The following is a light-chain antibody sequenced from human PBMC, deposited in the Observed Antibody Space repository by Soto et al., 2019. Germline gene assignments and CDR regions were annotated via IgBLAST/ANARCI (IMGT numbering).Light chain of an antibody. J-gene: IGLJ1*01. CDR3: ISYTSSDTYV. CDR1: SSDVGAYKY. Sequence: QSVLTQPASVCGSPGQSITISCTGTSSDVGAYKYVSWYQQHPGKAPKLMIYDVSSRPSGVSNRFSGSKSGNTASLIISGLQAEDEADYYCISYTSSDTYVFGTGTKVTVL. V-gene: IGLV2-14*01. CDR2: DVS.